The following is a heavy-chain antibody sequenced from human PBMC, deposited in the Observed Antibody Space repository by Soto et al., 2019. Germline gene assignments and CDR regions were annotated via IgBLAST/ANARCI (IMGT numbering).Heavy chain of an antibody. Sequence: QVQLVESGGGVVQPGRSLRLSCAASGFTLSSYGMHWVRQAPGKGLEWVAVISYDGSNKFYADSVKGRFTISRHNSKNTLYLQMNSLRAEDTAVYYCAKDLDFPYYFDYWGQGTLVTVSS. J-gene: IGHJ4*02. D-gene: IGHD3-3*01. CDR2: ISYDGSNK. CDR3: AKDLDFPYYFDY. CDR1: GFTLSSYG. V-gene: IGHV3-30*18.